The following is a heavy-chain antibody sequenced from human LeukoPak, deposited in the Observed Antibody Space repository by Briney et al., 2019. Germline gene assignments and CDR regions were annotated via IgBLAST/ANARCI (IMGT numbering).Heavy chain of an antibody. CDR1: GYSFTTYW. J-gene: IGHJ6*02. Sequence: GESLKISCKGSGYSFTTYWISWVRQMPGKGLEWMGRIDPSDSYTNYSPSFRGHVTFSADKSISTAYLQWSSLKASDTAMYYCARRTDPTIAVAEKYYYYGMDVWGPGTTVTVSS. V-gene: IGHV5-10-1*01. CDR2: IDPSDSYT. D-gene: IGHD6-19*01. CDR3: ARRTDPTIAVAEKYYYYGMDV.